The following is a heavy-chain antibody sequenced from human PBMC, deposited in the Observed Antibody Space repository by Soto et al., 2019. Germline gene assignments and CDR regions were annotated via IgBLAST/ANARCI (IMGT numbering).Heavy chain of an antibody. Sequence: SETLSLTCAVYGGSFSGYYWSWIRQPPGKGLEWIGEINHSGSTNYNPSLKSRVTISVDTSKNQFSLKLSSVTAADTAVYYCARGRAAMYPYYYGMDVWGQGTTVTVSS. V-gene: IGHV4-34*01. CDR1: GGSFSGYY. CDR2: INHSGST. D-gene: IGHD2-2*01. J-gene: IGHJ6*02. CDR3: ARGRAAMYPYYYGMDV.